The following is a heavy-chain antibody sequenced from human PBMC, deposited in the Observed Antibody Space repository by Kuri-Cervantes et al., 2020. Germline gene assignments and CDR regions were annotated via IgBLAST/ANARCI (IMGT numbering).Heavy chain of an antibody. J-gene: IGHJ6*02. V-gene: IGHV1-18*01. CDR2: ISAYNGNT. CDR3: ARGGYSSGWDYYYYGMDV. D-gene: IGHD6-19*01. Sequence: ASVKVSCKASGYTFTSYGISWVRQAPGQGLEWMGWISAYNGNTNYAQKLQGRVTMTTDTSTSTAYMELRSLRSDDTAAYYCARGGYSSGWDYYYYGMDVWGQGTTVTVSS. CDR1: GYTFTSYG.